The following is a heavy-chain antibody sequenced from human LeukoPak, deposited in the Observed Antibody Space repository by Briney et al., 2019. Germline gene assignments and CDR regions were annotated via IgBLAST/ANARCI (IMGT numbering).Heavy chain of an antibody. V-gene: IGHV3-23*01. Sequence: GGSLRHSCAASGFTFSTYAMSWVRQAPGKGLEWVSGISGSGGSTYYADSVKGRFTISRDNSKNTLYLQMNSLRAEDTAVYYCAKSTSEEDSSGWDNWGQGTLVTVSS. CDR3: AKSTSEEDSSGWDN. CDR1: GFTFSTYA. D-gene: IGHD3-22*01. CDR2: ISGSGGST. J-gene: IGHJ4*02.